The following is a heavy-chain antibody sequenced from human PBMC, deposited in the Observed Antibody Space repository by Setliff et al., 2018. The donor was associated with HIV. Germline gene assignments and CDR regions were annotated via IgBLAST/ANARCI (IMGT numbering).Heavy chain of an antibody. D-gene: IGHD3-9*01. CDR2: IYHNGST. J-gene: IGHJ3*02. CDR1: GGSISSYY. CDR3: ARDYDILTGYPLGAFDI. V-gene: IGHV4-59*01. Sequence: PSETLSLTCTVSGGSISSYYWDWIRQAPGKGLEWIGYIYHNGSTKYSPSFKSRVSISVDTSKNQFSLRLKSVTAADTAVYYCARDYDILTGYPLGAFDIWGQGTMVTVSS.